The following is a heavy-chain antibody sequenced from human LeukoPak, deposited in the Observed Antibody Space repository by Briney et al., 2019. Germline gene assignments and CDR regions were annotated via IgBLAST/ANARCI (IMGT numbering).Heavy chain of an antibody. V-gene: IGHV1-3*01. J-gene: IGHJ3*02. CDR3: ARAPGWELLPIDAFDI. Sequence: ASVKVSCKASGYTFTSYAMHWVRQAPGQRLEWMGWINAGNGNTKYSQKFQGRVTITRDTSASTAYMELSSLRSEDTAVYYCARAPGWELLPIDAFDIWGQGTMVTVSS. D-gene: IGHD1-26*01. CDR1: GYTFTSYA. CDR2: INAGNGNT.